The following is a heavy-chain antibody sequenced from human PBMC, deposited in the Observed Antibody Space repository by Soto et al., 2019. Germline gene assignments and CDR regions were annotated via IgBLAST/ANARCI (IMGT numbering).Heavy chain of an antibody. CDR1: GYTFSSDG. J-gene: IGHJ4*01. CDR2: INPYNGIA. D-gene: IGHD3-16*02. Sequence: ASVKVSCKASGYTFSSDGISWVRQAPGEGPEWMGWINPYNGIANYAQKFQGRVTMTTDTSTSTAYMELRSLRSDDTAVYYCAREYIWGSSRTFDYWGQGTLVTVS. CDR3: AREYIWGSSRTFDY. V-gene: IGHV1-18*01.